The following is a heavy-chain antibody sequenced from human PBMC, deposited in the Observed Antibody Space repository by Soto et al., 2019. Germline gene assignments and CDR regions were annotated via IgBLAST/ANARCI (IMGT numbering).Heavy chain of an antibody. D-gene: IGHD3-16*01. V-gene: IGHV4-31*03. Sequence: TLSLTCTVSGGSISSGGYYWSWVRQHPGKGLEWIGYIYYSGSTYYNPSLKSRVTISVDTSKNQFSLYLQMNSLSADDTAVYYCARGGREITTHFDFWGQGTLVTVSS. CDR3: ARGGREITTHFDF. CDR1: GGSISSGGYY. J-gene: IGHJ4*02. CDR2: IYYSGST.